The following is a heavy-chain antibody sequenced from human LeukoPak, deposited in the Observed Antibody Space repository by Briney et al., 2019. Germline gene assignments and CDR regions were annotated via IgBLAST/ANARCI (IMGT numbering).Heavy chain of an antibody. CDR2: INASGDST. CDR1: GYTFTSYD. Sequence: ASVKVSCKASGYTFTSYDMHWVRQAPEQGLEWMGIINASGDSTSYAQKFQGRVTMTRDTSTSTVYMELGSLRSEDTAVYYCASVLYCGADCYSGRYFFDYWGQGTLVTVSS. CDR3: ASVLYCGADCYSGRYFFDY. V-gene: IGHV1-46*01. J-gene: IGHJ4*02. D-gene: IGHD2-21*02.